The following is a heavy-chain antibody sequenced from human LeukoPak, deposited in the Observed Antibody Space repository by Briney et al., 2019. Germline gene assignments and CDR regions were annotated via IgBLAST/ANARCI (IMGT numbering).Heavy chain of an antibody. V-gene: IGHV3-23*01. J-gene: IGHJ4*02. CDR3: AKGPGAVAGSGDY. Sequence: GGSLRLSCAASGFTFSSYAMSWVRQAPGKGLDWVSTISASGGSTYSADSVKGRFTITRDNSKNTLYLQMNSLRAEDTAVYYCAKGPGAVAGSGDYWGQGTLVTVSS. CDR1: GFTFSSYA. D-gene: IGHD6-19*01. CDR2: ISASGGST.